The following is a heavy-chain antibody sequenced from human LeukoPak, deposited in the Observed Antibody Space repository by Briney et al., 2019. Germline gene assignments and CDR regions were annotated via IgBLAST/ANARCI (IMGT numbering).Heavy chain of an antibody. J-gene: IGHJ4*02. CDR1: GFTFSTYA. CDR3: AREWWYLDY. CDR2: IKEDGSDT. V-gene: IGHV3-7*05. D-gene: IGHD2-15*01. Sequence: GGSLRLSCAASGFTFSTYAMTCVRQAPGRGLEWVARIKEDGSDTYYVDSVKGRFTISRDKAKKTVYLQMNSLRVEDTAVYYCAREWWYLDYWGQGTLVTVSS.